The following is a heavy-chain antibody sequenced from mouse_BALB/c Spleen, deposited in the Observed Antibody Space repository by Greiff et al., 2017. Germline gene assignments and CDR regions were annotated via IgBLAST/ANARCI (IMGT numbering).Heavy chain of an antibody. CDR1: GYTFTSYW. CDR3: ARTGYANYFDY. D-gene: IGHD3-1*01. J-gene: IGHJ2*01. CDR2: INPSNGRT. V-gene: IGHV1S81*02. Sequence: QVQLQQPGAELVKPGASVKLSCKASGYTFTSYWMHWVKQRPGQGLEWIGEINPSNGRTNYNEKFKSKATLTVDKSSSTAYMQLSSLTSEDSAVYYCARTGYANYFDYWGQGTTLTVSS.